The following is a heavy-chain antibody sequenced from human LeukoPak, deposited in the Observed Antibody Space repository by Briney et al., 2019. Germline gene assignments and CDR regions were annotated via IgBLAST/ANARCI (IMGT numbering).Heavy chain of an antibody. V-gene: IGHV1-18*01. CDR1: GYTFTSYG. D-gene: IGHD3-22*01. Sequence: ASVQVSCKASGYTFTSYGISWVRQAPGQGLEWMGWISAYNGNTNYAQKLQGRVTMTTDTSTSTAYMELRSLRSDDTAVYYCARGPTYYYDSRDWFDPWGQGTLVTVSS. CDR3: ARGPTYYYDSRDWFDP. J-gene: IGHJ5*02. CDR2: ISAYNGNT.